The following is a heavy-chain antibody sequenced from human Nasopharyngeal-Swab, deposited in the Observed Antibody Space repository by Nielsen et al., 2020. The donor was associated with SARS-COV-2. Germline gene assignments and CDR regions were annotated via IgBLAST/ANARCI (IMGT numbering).Heavy chain of an antibody. V-gene: IGHV3-30-3*01. CDR3: AREGGYFDWLLRSDYYYYMDV. CDR2: ISYDGSNK. J-gene: IGHJ6*03. Sequence: GGSLRLSCAASGFTFSSYAMHWVRQAPGKGLEWVAVISYDGSNKYYADSVKGRFTISRDNSKNTLYLQMNSLRAEDTAVYYCAREGGYFDWLLRSDYYYYMDVWGKGTTVTVSS. D-gene: IGHD3-9*01. CDR1: GFTFSSYA.